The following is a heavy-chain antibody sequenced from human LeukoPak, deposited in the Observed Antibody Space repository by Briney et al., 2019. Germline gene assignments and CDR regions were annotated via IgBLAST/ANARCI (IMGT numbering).Heavy chain of an antibody. J-gene: IGHJ5*02. D-gene: IGHD6-13*01. CDR1: GFTFSDYY. CDR2: ISSSGSTI. CDR3: ARVIAAAGRLFDP. V-gene: IGHV3-11*01. Sequence: GGSLRLSCAASGFTFSDYYMSWISQAPGKGLEWVSYISSSGSTIYYADSVKGRFTISRDNAKNSLYLQMNSLRAEDTAVYYCARVIAAAGRLFDPWGQGTLVTVSS.